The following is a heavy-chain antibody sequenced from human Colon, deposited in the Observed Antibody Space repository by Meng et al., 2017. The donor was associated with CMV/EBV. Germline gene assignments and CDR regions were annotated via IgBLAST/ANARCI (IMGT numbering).Heavy chain of an antibody. CDR1: TADH. J-gene: IGHJ5*02. CDR3: AREYCSVPVCSYNPHWYDP. Sequence: TADHVHWMRQAPGQRLEWVGMITPSDGGTTYAQHFQGRVIMTRDTSTSAVYMDLRGLTSDDTALYFCAREYCSVPVCSYNPHWYDPWGQGTLVTVSS. D-gene: IGHD2-8*02. CDR2: ITPSDGGT. V-gene: IGHV1-46*01.